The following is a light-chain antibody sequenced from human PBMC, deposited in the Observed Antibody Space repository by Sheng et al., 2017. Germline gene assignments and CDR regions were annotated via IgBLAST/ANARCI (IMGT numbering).Light chain of an antibody. CDR2: DGF. Sequence: ETVLTQSPATLSLSPGERATLSCRASQSVDHYLAWYQQKPGQAPRLLIYDGFNRASGIPARFSGSVSGTDFTLTISSLEPEDFAVYYCQQRRNWPPLTFGGGTKVEIK. J-gene: IGKJ4*01. V-gene: IGKV3-11*01. CDR1: QSVDHY. CDR3: QQRRNWPPLT.